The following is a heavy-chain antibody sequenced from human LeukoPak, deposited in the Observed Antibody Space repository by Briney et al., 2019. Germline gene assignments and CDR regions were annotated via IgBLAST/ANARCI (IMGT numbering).Heavy chain of an antibody. CDR1: GFTFSSYA. J-gene: IGHJ4*02. CDR3: AKYRHYRLLSSSFDY. V-gene: IGHV3-23*01. CDR2: ISGRGVGT. Sequence: GGSLRLSCAASGFTFSSYAMGWVRQAPGKGLEWVSAISGRGVGTFYADSVKGRFTISRDNSKNTLSLQMNSLRAEDTAVYYCAKYRHYRLLSSSFDYWGQGALVTVSS. D-gene: IGHD2-2*01.